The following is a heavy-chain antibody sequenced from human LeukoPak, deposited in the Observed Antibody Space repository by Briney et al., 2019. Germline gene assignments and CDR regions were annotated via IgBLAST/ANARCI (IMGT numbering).Heavy chain of an antibody. J-gene: IGHJ1*01. D-gene: IGHD2-2*01. CDR2: ITGKANGYAT. CDR3: AAYCCSAICHGE. Sequence: TGGSLKLSCAASGFTFSGSAMHWVRQASGKGLEWVGRITGKANGYATSYAASVKGRFTISRDDSKNTAYLQMNSLKTEDTAVYYGAAYCCSAICHGEWGQVAMVTVSS. CDR1: GFTFSGSA. V-gene: IGHV3-73*01.